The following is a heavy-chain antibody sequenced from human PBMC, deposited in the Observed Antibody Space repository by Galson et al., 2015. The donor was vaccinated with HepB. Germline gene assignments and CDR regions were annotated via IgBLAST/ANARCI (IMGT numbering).Heavy chain of an antibody. Sequence: SVKVSCKASGYTFTGYYMHWVRQAPGQGLEWMGWINPNSGGTNYAQKFQGRVTMTRDTSISTAYMELSRLRSDDTAVYYCARAEMMTGTRCDYWGQGTLVTVSS. CDR2: INPNSGGT. CDR3: ARAEMMTGTRCDY. J-gene: IGHJ4*02. CDR1: GYTFTGYY. D-gene: IGHD1-1*01. V-gene: IGHV1-2*02.